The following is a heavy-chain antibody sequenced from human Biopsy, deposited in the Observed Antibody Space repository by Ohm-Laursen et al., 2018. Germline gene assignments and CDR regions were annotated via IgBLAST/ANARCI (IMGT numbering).Heavy chain of an antibody. J-gene: IGHJ4*02. CDR2: IIPMFGTA. CDR1: GSTFINYA. CDR3: ARGPHSGSHSCFDY. D-gene: IGHD1-26*01. V-gene: IGHV1-69*01. Sequence: SSEKVSCKASGSTFINYAISWVRQAPGQGLEWMGGIIPMFGTANYAQMFQGRVTISADESTSTSYMELSSLTTEDTAIYYCARGPHSGSHSCFDYWGRGTLVTVSS.